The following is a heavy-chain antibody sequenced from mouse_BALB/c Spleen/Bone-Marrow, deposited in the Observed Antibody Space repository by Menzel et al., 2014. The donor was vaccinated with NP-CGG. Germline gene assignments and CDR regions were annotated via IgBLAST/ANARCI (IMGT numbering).Heavy chain of an antibody. CDR1: GFTFSSYA. CDR3: ARGGFRGLDY. V-gene: IGHV5-6-5*01. CDR2: ISSGGST. Sequence: EVMLVESGGGLVKPGGSLKLSCAASGFTFSSYAMSWVRQTPEKRLEWVASISSGGSTYYPDSVEGRFTISRDNARNILYLQMSSLRSEDTAMYYCARGGFRGLDYWGQGTTLTVSS. J-gene: IGHJ2*01.